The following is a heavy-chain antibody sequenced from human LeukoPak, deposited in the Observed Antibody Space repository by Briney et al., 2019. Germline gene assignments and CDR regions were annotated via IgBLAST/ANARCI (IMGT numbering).Heavy chain of an antibody. V-gene: IGHV3-48*03. Sequence: GGSLRLSCAASGFTFSSYEMNWVRQAPGKGLEWVSYISSSGSTIYYADSVKGRFTTSRDNAKNSLYLQMNSLRAEDTAVYYCARKTDSGGQGDYWGPGTLVTVSS. CDR3: ARKTDSGGQGDY. CDR2: ISSSGSTI. J-gene: IGHJ4*02. D-gene: IGHD3-22*01. CDR1: GFTFSSYE.